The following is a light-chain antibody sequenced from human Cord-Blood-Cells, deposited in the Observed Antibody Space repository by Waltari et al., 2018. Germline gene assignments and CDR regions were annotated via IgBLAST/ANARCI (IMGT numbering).Light chain of an antibody. V-gene: IGLV2-23*01. CDR1: SSDVGSYNL. CDR2: EGS. Sequence: QSALTQPASVSGSPGQSITISCTGTSSDVGSYNLVSWYQQHPGKAPKPMIYEGSNRPSGVSNRFSGSKSGNTASLTISGLQPEDEADYYCCSYAGSSTWVFGGGTKLTVL. CDR3: CSYAGSSTWV. J-gene: IGLJ3*02.